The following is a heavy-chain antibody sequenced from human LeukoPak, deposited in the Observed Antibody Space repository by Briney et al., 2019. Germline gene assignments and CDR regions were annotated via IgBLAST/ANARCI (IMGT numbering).Heavy chain of an antibody. CDR2: ISYDGSNK. CDR1: GFTFSSYG. J-gene: IGHJ3*02. V-gene: IGHV3-30*03. CDR3: ARGLRWELTQNAFDI. D-gene: IGHD1-26*01. Sequence: GGSLRLSCAASGFTFSSYGMHWVRQAPGKGLEWVAVISYDGSNKYYADSVKGRFTISRDNSKNTLYLQMNSLRAEDTAVYYCARGLRWELTQNAFDIWGQGTMVTVSS.